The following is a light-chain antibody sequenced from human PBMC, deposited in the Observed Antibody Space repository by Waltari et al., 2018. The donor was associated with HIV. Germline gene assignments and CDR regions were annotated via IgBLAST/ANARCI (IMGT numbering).Light chain of an antibody. CDR3: CSYGGSYTSV. CDR1: SSNVGSDDL. Sequence: QSALTQPASVSGSPGQSITISCTGTSSNVGSDDLVSWYQQHPGEAPKLIIYEVTKRPSGVSNRFSGSKSGNTASLTISGLRAEDEADYYCCSYGGSYTSVFGGGTQLTVL. J-gene: IGLJ2*01. V-gene: IGLV2-23*02. CDR2: EVT.